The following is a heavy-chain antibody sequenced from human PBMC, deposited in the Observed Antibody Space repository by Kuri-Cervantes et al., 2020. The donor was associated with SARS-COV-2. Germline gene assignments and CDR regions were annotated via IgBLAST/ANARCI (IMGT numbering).Heavy chain of an antibody. D-gene: IGHD3-9*01. V-gene: IGHV1-69*05. CDR3: ARDSTTILTGYYKGMAFDY. CDR1: GGTFSSYA. CDR2: IIPIFGTA. Sequence: SVKVSCKASGGTFSSYAISWVRQAPGQGLEWMGGIIPIFGTANYAQKSQGRVTITTDESTSTAYMELSSLRSEDTAVYYCARDSTTILTGYYKGMAFDYWGQGTLVTVSS. J-gene: IGHJ4*02.